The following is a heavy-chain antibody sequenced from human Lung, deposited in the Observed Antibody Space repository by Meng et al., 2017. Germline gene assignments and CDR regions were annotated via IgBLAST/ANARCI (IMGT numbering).Heavy chain of an antibody. CDR1: GGSFSDYY. V-gene: IGHV4-34*01. D-gene: IGHD4-11*01. CDR3: ARGPTTMAHDFDY. Sequence: QGQLLRGGAGLLKPSETLALTFVVSGGSFSDYYWGWIRQPPGKGLEWIGEINHSGSTNYNPSLESRATISVNTSQNNLSLKLSSVTAADSAVYYCARGPTTMAHDFDYWGQGTLVTVSS. J-gene: IGHJ4*02. CDR2: INHSGST.